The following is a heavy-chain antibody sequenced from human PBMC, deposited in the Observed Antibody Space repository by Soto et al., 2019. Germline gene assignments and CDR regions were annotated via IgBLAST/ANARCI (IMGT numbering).Heavy chain of an antibody. CDR1: GGSISSGGYF. CDR2: IYHSGST. CDR3: AKERSSGWSFDY. J-gene: IGHJ4*02. V-gene: IGHV4-30-2*01. D-gene: IGHD6-19*01. Sequence: SETLSLTCAVSGGSISSGGYFWSWIRQPPGKGLEWIGYIYHSGSTYYNPSLKSRVSISVDRSKNQFSLKLSSVTAEDTAVFYCAKERSSGWSFDYWGQGTLVTVSS.